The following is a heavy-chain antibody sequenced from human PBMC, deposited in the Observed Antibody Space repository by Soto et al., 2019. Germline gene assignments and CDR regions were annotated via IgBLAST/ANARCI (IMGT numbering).Heavy chain of an antibody. CDR2: ISFDAKNI. CDR1: GFTFSLYG. CDR3: AKGSQAAAVLDH. Sequence: QVQLVESGGGVVQPGRSLKRSCTTSGFTFSLYGMHWVRQAPGKGLEWLAVISFDAKNIYYADSVKGRFTISRDNSKTTLFLQMSHLRADDTAVYFCAKGSQAAAVLDHWGQGALVTVAS. J-gene: IGHJ4*02. V-gene: IGHV3-30*18. D-gene: IGHD6-25*01.